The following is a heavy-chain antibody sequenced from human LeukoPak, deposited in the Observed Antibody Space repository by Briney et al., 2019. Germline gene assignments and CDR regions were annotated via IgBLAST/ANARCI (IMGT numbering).Heavy chain of an antibody. V-gene: IGHV1-18*01. D-gene: IGHD3-9*01. CDR3: ARERKSSYDTLTGYYKSDAFDI. Sequence: ASVKVSCKAAGYSLITYGISWVRQAPGQGLKWMGWISAYNGNTNYAQKLQGRVTVTTDTSTNTAYMELRSLRSDDTAVYYCARERKSSYDTLTGYYKSDAFDIWGQGTMVTVSS. J-gene: IGHJ3*02. CDR1: GYSLITYG. CDR2: ISAYNGNT.